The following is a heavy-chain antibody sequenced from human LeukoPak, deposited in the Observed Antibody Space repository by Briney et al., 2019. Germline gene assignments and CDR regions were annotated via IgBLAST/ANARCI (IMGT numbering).Heavy chain of an antibody. CDR2: IHYSGST. V-gene: IGHV4-59*11. Sequence: SETLSLTCTVSSGSLQSHYWNWLRQSPGKGLEWIGHIHYSGSTSYNPSLQSRVSISVDRSKNQFSLKLSSVTAADTAVYYCARDTRAAGNMLHAFDIWGQGTMVTVSS. CDR1: SGSLQSHY. CDR3: ARDTRAAGNMLHAFDI. J-gene: IGHJ3*02. D-gene: IGHD6-13*01.